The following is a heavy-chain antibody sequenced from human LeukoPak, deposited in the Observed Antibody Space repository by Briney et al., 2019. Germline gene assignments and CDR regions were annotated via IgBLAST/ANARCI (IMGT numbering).Heavy chain of an antibody. CDR1: GFTFSSYS. Sequence: GGSLRLSCAASGFTFSSYSMNWVRQAPGKGLEWVSSISSSSSYIYYADSVKGRFTISRDNAKNSLYLQMNSLRAEDTAVYYCARDPLTYDPTDYDYWGQGTLVTVSS. J-gene: IGHJ4*02. D-gene: IGHD3-3*01. CDR3: ARDPLTYDPTDYDY. CDR2: ISSSSSYI. V-gene: IGHV3-21*01.